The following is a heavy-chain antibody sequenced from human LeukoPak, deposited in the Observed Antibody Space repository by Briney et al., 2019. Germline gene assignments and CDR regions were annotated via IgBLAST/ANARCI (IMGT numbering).Heavy chain of an antibody. V-gene: IGHV1-8*01. Sequence: GASVKVSCKASGYTFTSYDINWVRQATGQGLEWMGRMNPNSGNTGYAQKFQGRVTMTRNTSISTAYMELSSLRSEDTAVYYCARATGKDILTGRKLDCWGQGTLVSVSS. CDR3: ARATGKDILTGRKLDC. CDR2: MNPNSGNT. J-gene: IGHJ4*02. CDR1: GYTFTSYD. D-gene: IGHD3-9*01.